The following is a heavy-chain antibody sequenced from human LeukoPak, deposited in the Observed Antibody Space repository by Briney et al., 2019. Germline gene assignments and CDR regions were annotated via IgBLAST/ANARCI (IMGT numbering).Heavy chain of an antibody. Sequence: SETLSLTCAVYGGSFSGYYWSWIRQPPGKGLEWIGEINHSGSTNYNPSLKSRVTISVDTSKNQFSLKLSSVTAADTAVYYCARGPAAAADGYWGQGTLVTVSS. V-gene: IGHV4-34*01. CDR2: INHSGST. CDR3: ARGPAAAADGY. CDR1: GGSFSGYY. D-gene: IGHD2-2*01. J-gene: IGHJ4*02.